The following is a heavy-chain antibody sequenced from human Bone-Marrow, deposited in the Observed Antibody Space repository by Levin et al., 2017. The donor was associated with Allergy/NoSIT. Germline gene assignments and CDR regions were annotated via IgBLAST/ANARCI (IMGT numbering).Heavy chain of an antibody. J-gene: IGHJ3*02. V-gene: IGHV4-59*01. CDR1: GGSISSYY. CDR3: ARDGPIIPRVFDI. CDR2: VYYSGST. Sequence: SETLSLTCTVSGGSISSYYWSWIRQPPGKGLEWIGFVYYSGSTSYNPSLKSRVTISVDTSKNQFSLKLSSVTAADTAGYYCARDGPIIPRVFDIWGQGTMVTVSS.